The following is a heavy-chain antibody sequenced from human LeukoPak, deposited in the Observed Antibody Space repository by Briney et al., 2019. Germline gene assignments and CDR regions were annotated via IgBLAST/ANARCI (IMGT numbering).Heavy chain of an antibody. CDR2: IYHSGST. Sequence: SETLSLTCTVSGGSISSYYWSWIRQPPGKGLEWIGYIYHSGSTNYNPSLKSRVTISVDTSKNQFSLKLSSVTAADTAVYYCARRGRTVTTRNFDYWGQGTLVTVSS. V-gene: IGHV4-59*12. D-gene: IGHD4-17*01. J-gene: IGHJ4*02. CDR1: GGSISSYY. CDR3: ARRGRTVTTRNFDY.